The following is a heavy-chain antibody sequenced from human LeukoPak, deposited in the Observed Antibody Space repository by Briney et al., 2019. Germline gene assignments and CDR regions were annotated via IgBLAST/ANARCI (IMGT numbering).Heavy chain of an antibody. CDR2: ISSSGSTI. Sequence: GGSLRLSCAASGFTFSSYEMNWVRQAPGRGLEWVSYISSSGSTIYYADSVKGRFTISRDNAKNSLYLQMNSLRAEDTAVYYCARDDRPGIAAAGTVSIAFDIWGQGTMVTVSS. V-gene: IGHV3-48*03. CDR3: ARDDRPGIAAAGTVSIAFDI. CDR1: GFTFSSYE. J-gene: IGHJ3*02. D-gene: IGHD6-13*01.